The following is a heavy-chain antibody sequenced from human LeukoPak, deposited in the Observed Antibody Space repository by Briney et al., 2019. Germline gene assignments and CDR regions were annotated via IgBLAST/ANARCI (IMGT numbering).Heavy chain of an antibody. J-gene: IGHJ4*02. D-gene: IGHD2-21*02. V-gene: IGHV3-66*01. CDR1: GFTVSSHY. CDR3: ARELAYCGGDCYPNNYYFDY. Sequence: GGSLRLSCAASGFTVSSHYMSWVRQAPGKGLEWVSVIYSGGNTYYADSVKVRFTISRDNSKNTLFLQMNSLRAEDTAVYYCARELAYCGGDCYPNNYYFDYWGQGTLVTVSS. CDR2: IYSGGNT.